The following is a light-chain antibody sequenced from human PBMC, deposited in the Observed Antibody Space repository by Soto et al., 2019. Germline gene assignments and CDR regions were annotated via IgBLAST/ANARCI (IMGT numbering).Light chain of an antibody. V-gene: IGLV1-40*01. Sequence: QSVLTQPPSVSGAPGQRVTISCTGSSSNIGAGYDVHWYQQLPGPAPKLLIYGNSNRPSGVPDRFSGSKSGTSASLAITGFQAEDEADYYCQSYDSSLSGHVVFGGGTKLTVL. CDR2: GNS. CDR3: QSYDSSLSGHVV. CDR1: SSNIGAGYD. J-gene: IGLJ2*01.